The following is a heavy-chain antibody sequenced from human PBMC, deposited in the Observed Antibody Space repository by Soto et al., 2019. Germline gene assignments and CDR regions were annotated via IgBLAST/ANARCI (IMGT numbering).Heavy chain of an antibody. CDR3: ARHVMDYDILTGYDTYYYGMDV. CDR1: GGSISSYY. D-gene: IGHD3-9*01. J-gene: IGHJ6*02. Sequence: SETLSLTCTVSGGSISSYYWSWIRQPPGKGLEWIGYIYYSGSTNYNPSLKSRVTISVDTSKNQFSLKLSSVTAADTAVYYCARHVMDYDILTGYDTYYYGMDVWGQGTTVTVSS. CDR2: IYYSGST. V-gene: IGHV4-59*08.